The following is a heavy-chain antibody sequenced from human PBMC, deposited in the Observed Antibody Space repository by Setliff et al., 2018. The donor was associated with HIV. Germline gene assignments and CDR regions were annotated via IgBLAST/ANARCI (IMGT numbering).Heavy chain of an antibody. V-gene: IGHV1-3*01. Sequence: ASVKVSCKTSGYTFTNYALHWVRKAPGQRLDWMGWINGGNGNTKYSQKFQGRVTIIRDTSASTAYMELSSLRSEDTAVYYCARDRGYFDWLSSGAFDIWGKGTMVTVSS. J-gene: IGHJ3*02. CDR2: INGGNGNT. D-gene: IGHD3-9*01. CDR1: GYTFTNYA. CDR3: ARDRGYFDWLSSGAFDI.